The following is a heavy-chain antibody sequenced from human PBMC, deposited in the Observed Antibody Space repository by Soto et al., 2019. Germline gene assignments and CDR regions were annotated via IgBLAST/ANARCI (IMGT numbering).Heavy chain of an antibody. CDR2: INPDNGNT. D-gene: IGHD2-15*01. J-gene: IGHJ5*02. CDR3: ARGIATGQLDP. Sequence: QVQLVQSGAEVKKPGASVKISCKASGYTFTRYTMNWVRQAPGQRLEWMGWINPDNGNTKSSQKCQDRVIITRDTSASTAYMDLSSLRSEDTAVYYGARGIATGQLDPWGQGTLVTVSS. CDR1: GYTFTRYT. V-gene: IGHV1-3*01.